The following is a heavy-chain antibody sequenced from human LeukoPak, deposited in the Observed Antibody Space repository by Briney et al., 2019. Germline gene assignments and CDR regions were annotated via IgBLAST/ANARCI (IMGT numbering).Heavy chain of an antibody. CDR2: ISHSGSP. D-gene: IGHD3-16*02. J-gene: IGHJ4*02. V-gene: IGHV4/OR15-8*01. CDR1: GGFIINGKW. CDR3: ARVYVWGTYRPDYFDF. Sequence: SETLSLTCGVSGGFIINGKWWSWVRQPPGKGLEWIGEISHSGSPNYNPSLKGRLTISVDTAKNQFSLKLSSVTAADTAVYYCARVYVWGTYRPDYFDFWGQGTLVTVSS.